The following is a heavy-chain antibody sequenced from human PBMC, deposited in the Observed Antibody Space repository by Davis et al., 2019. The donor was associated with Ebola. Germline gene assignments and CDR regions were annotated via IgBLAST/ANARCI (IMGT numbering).Heavy chain of an antibody. CDR1: GYTFTSYY. Sequence: AASVKVSCKASGYTFTSYYMHWVRQAPGQGLEWMGIINPSGGSTSYAQKFQGRVTITADKSTSTAYMELSSLRSEDTAVYYCASTVGATTEGYYYYGMDVWGQGTTVTVSS. CDR2: INPSGGST. CDR3: ASTVGATTEGYYYYGMDV. V-gene: IGHV1-46*01. J-gene: IGHJ6*02. D-gene: IGHD1-26*01.